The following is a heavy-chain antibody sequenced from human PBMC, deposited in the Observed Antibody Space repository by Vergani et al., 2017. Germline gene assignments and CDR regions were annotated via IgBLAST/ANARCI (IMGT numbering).Heavy chain of an antibody. CDR2: ISYDGSNK. D-gene: IGHD3-3*01. CDR3: ARGEISSTIFGGVTPPLGY. V-gene: IGHV3-30*04. CDR1: GFTFSSYA. Sequence: QVQLVESGGGVVQPGRSLRLSCAASGFTFSSYAMHWVRQAPGKGLEWVAVISYDGSNKYYADSVKGRFTISRDNSKNTLYLQMNSLRAEDTAVYYCARGEISSTIFGGVTPPLGYWGQGTLVTVSS. J-gene: IGHJ4*02.